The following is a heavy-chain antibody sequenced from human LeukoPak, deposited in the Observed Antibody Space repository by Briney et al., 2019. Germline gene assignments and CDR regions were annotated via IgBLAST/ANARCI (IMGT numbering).Heavy chain of an antibody. V-gene: IGHV3-30*02. D-gene: IGHD1-26*01. Sequence: GGSLRLSCATSGFTFSSYGMHWVRQAPGKGLEWVAFIRYDGSNKYYADSVKGRFTISRDNSKNTLYLQMNSLRAEDTAVYYCAKSDSIVGAIGVDYWGQGTLVTVSS. CDR3: AKSDSIVGAIGVDY. CDR1: GFTFSSYG. CDR2: IRYDGSNK. J-gene: IGHJ4*02.